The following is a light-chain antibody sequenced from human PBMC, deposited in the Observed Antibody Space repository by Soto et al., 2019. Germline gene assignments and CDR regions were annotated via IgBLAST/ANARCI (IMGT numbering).Light chain of an antibody. CDR2: TTS. V-gene: IGKV1-39*01. CDR3: QQGYSRPRT. J-gene: IGKJ1*01. Sequence: DIQMTQSPSTLSASVGDTVTITCRASQSIRSSLNWYQQKPGKAPNLLIYTTSNLESGVPSRFSGSGAGTDFTLTISRLQPEDFATYFCQQGYSRPRTFGQGTKVDIK. CDR1: QSIRSS.